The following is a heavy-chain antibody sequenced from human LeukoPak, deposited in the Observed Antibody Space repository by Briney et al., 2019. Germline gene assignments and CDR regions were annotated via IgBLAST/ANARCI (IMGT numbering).Heavy chain of an antibody. V-gene: IGHV3-30-3*01. Sequence: GGSLRLSCAASGFTFSSYAMHWVRQAPGKGLEWAAVISYDGSIKYYADSVKGRFTISRDNSKNTLYLQMNSLRSDTAVYYWARDHRPGGETAKGPAVWGQGNLGNVSS. D-gene: IGHD5-18*01. CDR3: ARDHRPGGETAKGPAV. CDR2: ISYDGSIK. CDR1: GFTFSSYA. J-gene: IGHJ4*02.